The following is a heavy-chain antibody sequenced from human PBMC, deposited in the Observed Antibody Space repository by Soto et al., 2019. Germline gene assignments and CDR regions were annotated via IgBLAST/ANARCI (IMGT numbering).Heavy chain of an antibody. D-gene: IGHD6-13*01. CDR3: ARHRINRGSWYWVDP. V-gene: IGHV4-39*01. J-gene: IGHJ5*02. CDR2: IYYSGSI. Sequence: PSETLSLTCTVSGGSISSSDYYWAWIRQPPGKGLEWLATIYYSGSIYYGPSLKSRATISVDTSKNQISLNLSSVTAADTALYYCARHRINRGSWYWVDPWGQGTLVTVSS. CDR1: GGSISSSDYY.